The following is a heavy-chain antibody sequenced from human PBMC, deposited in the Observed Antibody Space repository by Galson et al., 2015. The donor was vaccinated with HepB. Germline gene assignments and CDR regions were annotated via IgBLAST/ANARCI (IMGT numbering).Heavy chain of an antibody. V-gene: IGHV3-21*01. CDR1: GFTFSSYS. J-gene: IGHJ1*01. Sequence: SLRLSCAASGFTFSSYSMNWVRQAPGKGLEWVSSISSSSSYIYYADSVKGRFTISRDNAKNSLYLQMNSLRAEDTAVYYCARDSSSDVEYFQHWGQGTLVTVSS. CDR2: ISSSSSYI. D-gene: IGHD6-6*01. CDR3: ARDSSSDVEYFQH.